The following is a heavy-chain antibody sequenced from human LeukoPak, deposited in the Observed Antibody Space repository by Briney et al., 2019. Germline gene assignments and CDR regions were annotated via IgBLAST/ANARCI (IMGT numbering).Heavy chain of an antibody. CDR1: GFTISYNY. CDR3: ARDIPVDSRSSVPKPVRDS. CDR2: IYSNTSA. V-gene: IGHV3-53*04. D-gene: IGHD6-6*01. Sequence: PGGSLRLSCAASGFTISYNYMSWVRQAPGKGLQWVSVIYSNTSAYYADSVKGRFTISRHNSKNTLYLQMTSLRAEDTDVYYCARDIPVDSRSSVPKPVRDSWGQGTLVTVSS. J-gene: IGHJ5*02.